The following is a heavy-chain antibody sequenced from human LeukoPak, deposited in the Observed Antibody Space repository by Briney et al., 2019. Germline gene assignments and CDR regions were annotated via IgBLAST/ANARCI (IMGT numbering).Heavy chain of an antibody. CDR3: ATDPRLLIY. Sequence: GGSLRLSCVVSGFSFSDSYMTWIRQTPGKGLEWLAYISGSSSDIYYADSVKGRFTISRDNAKNSLFLQMNGLRPEDTALYYCATDPRLLIYWGHGTLVTVSS. CDR1: GFSFSDSY. J-gene: IGHJ4*01. V-gene: IGHV3-11*01. CDR2: ISGSSSDI. D-gene: IGHD2-21*01.